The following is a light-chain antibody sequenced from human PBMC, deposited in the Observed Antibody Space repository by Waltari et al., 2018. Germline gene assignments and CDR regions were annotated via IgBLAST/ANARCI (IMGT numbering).Light chain of an antibody. CDR3: CSYAGSSIFVV. Sequence: QSALTQPASVSGSPGQSITISCTGTSSDIGSYNLVSWYQQHPGKAPKLLIYEGSKRPSGVSNRFCGSKSGNTASLTISGLQTEDEADYYCCSYAGSSIFVVFGGGTKLTVL. J-gene: IGLJ2*01. V-gene: IGLV2-23*03. CDR1: SSDIGSYNL. CDR2: EGS.